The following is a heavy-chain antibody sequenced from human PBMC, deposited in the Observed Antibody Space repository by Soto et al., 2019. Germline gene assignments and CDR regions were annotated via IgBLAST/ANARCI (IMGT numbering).Heavy chain of an antibody. CDR3: ARAMATTTRYFDY. J-gene: IGHJ4*02. D-gene: IGHD1-1*01. Sequence: PGGSLRLSCAASGFTFSSYAMSWVRQAPGKGLEWVSAISSSSSYIYYADSVKGRFTISRDNAKNSLYLQMNSLRAEDTAVYYCARAMATTTRYFDYWGQGTLVTVSS. V-gene: IGHV3-21*01. CDR2: ISSSSSYI. CDR1: GFTFSSYA.